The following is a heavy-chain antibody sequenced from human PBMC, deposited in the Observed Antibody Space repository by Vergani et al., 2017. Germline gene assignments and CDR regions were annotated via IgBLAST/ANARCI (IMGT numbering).Heavy chain of an antibody. V-gene: IGHV3-23*01. CDR3: AKPYSSSSGYFDL. CDR2: ISGSGGST. Sequence: EVQLLESGGGLVQPGGSLRLSGAASGFTFSSYAMSWVRQAPGKGLEWVSAISGSGGSTYYADSVKGRFTISRDNSKNTLYLQMNSLRAEDTAVYYCAKPYSSSSGYFDLWGRGTLITVSS. CDR1: GFTFSSYA. J-gene: IGHJ2*01. D-gene: IGHD6-6*01.